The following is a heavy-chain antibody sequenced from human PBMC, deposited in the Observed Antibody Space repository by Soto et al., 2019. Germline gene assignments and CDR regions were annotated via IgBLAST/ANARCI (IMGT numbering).Heavy chain of an antibody. CDR1: GFTFSEYY. Sequence: GGSLRLSCAASGFTFSEYYMSWIRQAPGKGLEWVSYISPSESTKYYADSVKGRFTISRDNARNSLYLQMNSLRAEDTAVYYCARDLPLTTKILVAGDWGGDVFDLWGQGTMVTVSS. J-gene: IGHJ3*01. CDR2: ISPSESTK. D-gene: IGHD3-22*01. CDR3: ARDLPLTTKILVAGDWGGDVFDL. V-gene: IGHV3-11*01.